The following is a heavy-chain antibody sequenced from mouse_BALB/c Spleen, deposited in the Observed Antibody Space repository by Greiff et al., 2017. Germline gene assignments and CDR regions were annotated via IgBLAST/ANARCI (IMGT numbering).Heavy chain of an antibody. J-gene: IGHJ4*01. CDR1: GYTFTDYY. CDR2: IYPGSGNT. Sequence: VQVVESGAELARPGASVKLSCKASGYTFTDYYINWVKQRTGQGLEWIGEIYPGSGNTYYNEKFKGKATLTADKSSSTAYMQLSSLTSADSAVYFLARRGGYDESCYYAMDYWGQGTSVTVSS. CDR3: ARRGGYDESCYYAMDY. V-gene: IGHV1-77*01. D-gene: IGHD2-14*01.